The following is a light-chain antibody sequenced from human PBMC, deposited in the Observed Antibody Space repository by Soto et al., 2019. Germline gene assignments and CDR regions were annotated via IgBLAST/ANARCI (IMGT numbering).Light chain of an antibody. CDR1: QSISSW. CDR3: QQYNSYSRT. CDR2: KAS. J-gene: IGKJ2*01. V-gene: IGKV1-5*03. Sequence: DIQMTQSPSTLSASVGDRVTITCRASQSISSWLAWYQQKPGKAPKLLIYKASSLESGVPSWFSGSGSGTEFTLTISSLQPDDFATYYCQQYNSYSRTFGQGTKLEIK.